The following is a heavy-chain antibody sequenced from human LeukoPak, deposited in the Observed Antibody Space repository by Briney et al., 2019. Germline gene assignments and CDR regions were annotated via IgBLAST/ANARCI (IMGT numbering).Heavy chain of an antibody. D-gene: IGHD3-3*01. CDR1: GFTFSNYW. CDR3: GRSGDFWSGSGVAY. J-gene: IGHJ4*02. Sequence: QPGGSLRLSCAASGFTFSNYWMYWVRQARGKGLVWVSQIKSDGNITNYADSVKGRFTISRDNAKNTLFLQMNSLRAEDTAVYYCGRSGDFWSGSGVAYWGQGTLVTVSS. V-gene: IGHV3-74*01. CDR2: IKSDGNIT.